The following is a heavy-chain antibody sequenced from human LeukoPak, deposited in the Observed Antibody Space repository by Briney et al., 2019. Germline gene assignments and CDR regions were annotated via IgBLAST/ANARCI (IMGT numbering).Heavy chain of an antibody. V-gene: IGHV3-7*05. D-gene: IGHD2-2*01. CDR2: IKEDGSAK. CDR3: AKGGTGYCSRTSCLYYFDY. CDR1: GFTFHSSW. J-gene: IGHJ4*02. Sequence: GGSLRLSCAASGFTFHSSWMCWVRQAPGKGLEWVANIKEDGSAKNYVDSVKGRFTISRDNAKNSLYLQMNSLRAEDTAVYYCAKGGTGYCSRTSCLYYFDYWGQGTLVTVSS.